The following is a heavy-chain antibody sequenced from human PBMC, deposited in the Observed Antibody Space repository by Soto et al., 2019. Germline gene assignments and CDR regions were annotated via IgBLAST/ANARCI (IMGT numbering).Heavy chain of an antibody. Sequence: SVKVSCKASGGTFSSYAISWVRQAPGQGLEWMGGIIPIFGTANYAQKFQGRVTITADKSTSTAYMELSSLRSEDTAVYYCAINNHDYGDYGNYYYYYGMDVWGQGTTVTVSS. CDR3: AINNHDYGDYGNYYYYYGMDV. V-gene: IGHV1-69*06. CDR1: GGTFSSYA. CDR2: IIPIFGTA. D-gene: IGHD4-17*01. J-gene: IGHJ6*02.